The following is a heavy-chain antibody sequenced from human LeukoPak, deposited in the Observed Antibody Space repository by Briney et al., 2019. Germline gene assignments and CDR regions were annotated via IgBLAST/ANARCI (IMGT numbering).Heavy chain of an antibody. CDR1: GFTFSSYA. D-gene: IGHD5-18*01. J-gene: IGHJ5*02. Sequence: GGSLRLPCAASGFTFSSYAMSWVRQAPGKGLAGVSAISGSGGSTYSADSVKGRFTISRDNSKNTLYLQMNSLRAEDTAVYYCAKDRGYSYGYDWFDPWGQGTLVIVSA. V-gene: IGHV3-23*01. CDR3: AKDRGYSYGYDWFDP. CDR2: ISGSGGST.